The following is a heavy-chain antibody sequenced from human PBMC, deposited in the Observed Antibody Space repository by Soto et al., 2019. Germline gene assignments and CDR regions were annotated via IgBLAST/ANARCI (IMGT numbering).Heavy chain of an antibody. Sequence: SLRLSCAASGFTFGSYSMNWVRQAPGKGLEWVSYISSSSSTIYYADSVEGRFTISRDNAKNSLDLQMNSLRAEDTAVYYCAKDGGYSYGPYDYWGQGTLVTVSS. CDR2: ISSSSSTI. V-gene: IGHV3-48*01. CDR3: AKDGGYSYGPYDY. D-gene: IGHD5-18*01. J-gene: IGHJ4*02. CDR1: GFTFGSYS.